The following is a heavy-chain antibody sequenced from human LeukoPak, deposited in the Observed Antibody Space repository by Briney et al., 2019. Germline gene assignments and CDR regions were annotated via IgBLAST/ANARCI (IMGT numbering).Heavy chain of an antibody. D-gene: IGHD6-13*01. Sequence: QPGGSLRLSCEASGFTFFSYWMSWVRQAPGKGLEWVANIKQDGSDKYYVDSVKGRFTISRDNAKNSLYLQMNSVRAEDTAVYYCARETYSSSWSAKFYYYYYMDVWGKGTTVTVSS. V-gene: IGHV3-7*01. CDR1: GFTFFSYW. CDR2: IKQDGSDK. J-gene: IGHJ6*03. CDR3: ARETYSSSWSAKFYYYYYMDV.